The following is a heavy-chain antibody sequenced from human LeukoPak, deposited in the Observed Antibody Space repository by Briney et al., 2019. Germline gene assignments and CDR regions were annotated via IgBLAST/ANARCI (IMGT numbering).Heavy chain of an antibody. Sequence: ASVKVSCKASGYTVTGYYMHWVRQAPGQGLEWMGWINPNSGGTNYAQKFQGRVTMTRDTSISTAYMELSRLRSDDTAVYYCARVGDFWSGYYQTYYYYMDVWGKGTTVTVSS. CDR1: GYTVTGYY. V-gene: IGHV1-2*02. CDR3: ARVGDFWSGYYQTYYYYMDV. D-gene: IGHD3-3*01. CDR2: INPNSGGT. J-gene: IGHJ6*03.